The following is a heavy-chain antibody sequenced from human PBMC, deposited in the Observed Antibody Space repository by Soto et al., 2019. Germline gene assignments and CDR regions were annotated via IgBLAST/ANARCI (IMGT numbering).Heavy chain of an antibody. J-gene: IGHJ5*02. CDR2: IYYSGST. Sequence: QVQLQESGPGLVKPSETLSLTCTVSSGSISSYYWSWIRQPPGKGLEWIGYIYYSGSTNYNPSLKSRVTISVDTSKNQFSLKLSSVTAADTAVYYCARAHDYGYNWFDPWGQGTLVTVSS. CDR3: ARAHDYGYNWFDP. D-gene: IGHD4-17*01. V-gene: IGHV4-59*01. CDR1: SGSISSYY.